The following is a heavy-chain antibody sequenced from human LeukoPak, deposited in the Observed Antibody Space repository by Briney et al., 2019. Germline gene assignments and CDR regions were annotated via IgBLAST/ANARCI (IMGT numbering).Heavy chain of an antibody. Sequence: ASVKVSCKASGYTFTGYYMHWVRQAPGQGLEWMGWINPNSGGTNYAQKFQGRVTMTRDTSISTAYMELSRLRSDDTAVYYCATCYCSSTSCYPQDWFDPWGQGTLVTVSS. CDR1: GYTFTGYY. CDR3: ATCYCSSTSCYPQDWFDP. D-gene: IGHD2-2*01. J-gene: IGHJ5*02. V-gene: IGHV1-2*02. CDR2: INPNSGGT.